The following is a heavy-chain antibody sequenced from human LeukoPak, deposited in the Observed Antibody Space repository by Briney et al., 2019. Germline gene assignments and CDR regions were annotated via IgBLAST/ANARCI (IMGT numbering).Heavy chain of an antibody. CDR2: ISVYNGNT. J-gene: IGHJ1*01. Sequence: ASVKVSCKASGYTFTSYGISWVRQAPGQGLEWMGWISVYNGNTNYAQKLQGRVTMTTDTSTSTAYMELGSLRSDDTAVYYCARGPGRGQLVLYFQHWGQGTLVTVSS. V-gene: IGHV1-18*01. CDR1: GYTFTSYG. D-gene: IGHD6-6*01. CDR3: ARGPGRGQLVLYFQH.